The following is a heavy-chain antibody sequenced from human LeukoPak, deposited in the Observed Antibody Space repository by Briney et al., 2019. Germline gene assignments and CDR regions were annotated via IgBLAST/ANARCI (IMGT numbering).Heavy chain of an antibody. D-gene: IGHD5-18*01. CDR3: ARGGYNYGYTS. J-gene: IGHJ5*02. CDR2: IYVSGTT. CDR1: GDSLSRGTYY. V-gene: IGHV4-61*02. Sequence: SETLSLTCTVSGDSLSRGTYYWSWIRQPAGMGLEWIGLIYVSGTTDYNPSLKSRVTISVDTPKNQFSVKLNSVTAADTAVYYCARGGYNYGYTSWGQGTLVTVSS.